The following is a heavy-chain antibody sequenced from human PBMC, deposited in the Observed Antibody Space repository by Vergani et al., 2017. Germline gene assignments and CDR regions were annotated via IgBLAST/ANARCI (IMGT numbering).Heavy chain of an antibody. CDR1: GGSISSGSYY. CDR3: ARDPLCSTTWSYLLLDMDV. J-gene: IGHJ6*02. Sequence: QVQLQESGPGLVRPSQTLSLTCTVSGGSISSGSYYWSWFRQPAGKGLEWIGRFYTGGGTSYNPSLKSRVTISVDTSKNQFSLRLSSVTAADTAVYYCARDPLCSTTWSYLLLDMDVWGQATTVTVCS. D-gene: IGHD6-13*01. CDR2: FYTGGGT. V-gene: IGHV4-61*02.